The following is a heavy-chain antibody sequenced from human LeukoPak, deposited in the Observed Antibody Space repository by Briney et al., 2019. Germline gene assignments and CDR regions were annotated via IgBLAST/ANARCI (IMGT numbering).Heavy chain of an antibody. CDR1: GFTFSSYS. J-gene: IGHJ5*02. CDR2: ISSSNSPI. CDR3: ARASSGWYGWFDP. D-gene: IGHD6-19*01. V-gene: IGHV3-48*01. Sequence: PGGSLRLSCVASGFTFSSYSMNWVRQAPGKGLEWVSYISSSNSPIYYADSLRGRFTISRDNAKNSLFLQMNSLRAEDTAVYYCARASSGWYGWFDPWGQGTLVTVSS.